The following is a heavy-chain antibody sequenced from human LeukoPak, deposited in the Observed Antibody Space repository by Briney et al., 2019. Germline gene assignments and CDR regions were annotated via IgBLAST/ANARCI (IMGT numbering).Heavy chain of an antibody. J-gene: IGHJ6*02. CDR2: ISWSSGNI. D-gene: IGHD5-12*01. V-gene: IGHV3-9*01. Sequence: GRSLRLSCAASGFTFDDYAMHWVRQAPGKGLEWVAGISWSSGNIGYADSVMGRFTISRDNAESSLHLQMNSLRIEDTALYFCARDAWRRAFNYGMDVWGQGTTVAVSS. CDR1: GFTFDDYA. CDR3: ARDAWRRAFNYGMDV.